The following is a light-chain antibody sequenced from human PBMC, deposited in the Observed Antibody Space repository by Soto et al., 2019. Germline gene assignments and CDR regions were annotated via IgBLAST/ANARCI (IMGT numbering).Light chain of an antibody. CDR2: GAS. V-gene: IGKV3-20*01. J-gene: IGKJ1*01. CDR3: QQYGSSPWT. Sequence: ENVLTQSPGTLSLSPGERATLSCRASQSVSSSYLAWYQQKPGQAPRLLIYGASSRATGIPDRFSGSGSGKDFTLTISRLEPEDCAVYYCQQYGSSPWTFGQGTKVEIK. CDR1: QSVSSSY.